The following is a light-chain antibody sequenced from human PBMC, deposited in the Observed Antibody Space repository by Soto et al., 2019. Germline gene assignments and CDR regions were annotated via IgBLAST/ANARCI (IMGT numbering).Light chain of an antibody. V-gene: IGKV1-5*01. Sequence: IHMTQSPSSLSASVGYRVTITCRASQSISTWLAWYQQKPGKAPKVLISDASSLESGVPSRFSGSGSGTEFTLTISSLQPDDFAAYYCQQYNSYSLTFGQGTKVDIK. CDR3: QQYNSYSLT. CDR1: QSISTW. CDR2: DAS. J-gene: IGKJ1*01.